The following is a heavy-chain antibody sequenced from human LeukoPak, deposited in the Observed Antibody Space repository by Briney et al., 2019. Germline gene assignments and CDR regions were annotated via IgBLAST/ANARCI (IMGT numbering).Heavy chain of an antibody. D-gene: IGHD1-26*01. V-gene: IGHV3-49*04. Sequence: GGSLRLSCTGSGFIFGDYAMNWVRQAPGKGREWVGVIRSKAYGGTADYAASVKGRFTISRDDSKSIAYLQMSSLKTEDTAVYYCTSDEGEDTSYWGQGTLVTVSS. CDR1: GFIFGDYA. J-gene: IGHJ4*02. CDR2: IRSKAYGGTA. CDR3: TSDEGEDTSY.